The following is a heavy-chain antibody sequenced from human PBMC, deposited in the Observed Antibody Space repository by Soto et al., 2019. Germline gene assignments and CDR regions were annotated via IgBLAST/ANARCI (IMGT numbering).Heavy chain of an antibody. V-gene: IGHV1-8*01. CDR2: MNPDSGYA. Sequence: QVQLVQSGAEMKKPGASMKVSCKASGYTFNIYDINWVRQATGQGLEWMGWMNPDSGYADYAQKFQGRVTMTRNTSINTAYMELTSLRPEATAVYYCARGGSRGFYGHDSWGQGSLVTVSS. J-gene: IGHJ4*02. D-gene: IGHD2-2*01. CDR1: GYTFNIYD. CDR3: ARGGSRGFYGHDS.